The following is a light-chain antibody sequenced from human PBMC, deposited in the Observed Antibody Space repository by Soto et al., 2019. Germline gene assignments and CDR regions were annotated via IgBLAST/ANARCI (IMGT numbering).Light chain of an antibody. Sequence: EIVLTQSPGTLSLSPGEGATLSCRASQSVGGTFFASYQQKGGQAPRLLIHGASNRATGIPDRFSGSGSGTDFTLTISRLEPEDFAVYYCQQYGGSPRTFGQGTKVEVK. J-gene: IGKJ1*01. CDR1: QSVGGTF. CDR2: GAS. CDR3: QQYGGSPRT. V-gene: IGKV3-20*01.